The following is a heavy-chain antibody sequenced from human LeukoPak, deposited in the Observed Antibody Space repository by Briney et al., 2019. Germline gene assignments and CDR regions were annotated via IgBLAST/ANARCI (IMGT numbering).Heavy chain of an antibody. CDR2: INPNSGGT. CDR3: ARSDRYYDILTGYYLFDY. CDR1: GYTFTGYY. V-gene: IGHV1-2*02. D-gene: IGHD3-9*01. Sequence: ASVTVSCKASGYTFTGYYMHWVRQAPGQGLEWMGWINPNSGGTNYAQKFQGRVTMTRDTSISTAYMELSRLRSDDTAVYYCARSDRYYDILTGYYLFDYWGQGTLVTASS. J-gene: IGHJ4*02.